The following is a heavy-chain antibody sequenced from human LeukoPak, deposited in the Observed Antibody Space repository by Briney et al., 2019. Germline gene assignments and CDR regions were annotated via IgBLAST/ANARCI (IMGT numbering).Heavy chain of an antibody. CDR3: ARDHCSSISCYGRWFDP. CDR2: ISAYNGNT. V-gene: IGHV1-18*04. CDR1: GYTFTSYG. D-gene: IGHD2-2*01. Sequence: ASVKVSCKASGYTFTSYGISWVRQAPGQGLEWMGWISAYNGNTNYAQKLQGRVTMTTDTSTSTAYMELRSLRSDDTAVYYRARDHCSSISCYGRWFDPWGQGTLVTVSS. J-gene: IGHJ5*02.